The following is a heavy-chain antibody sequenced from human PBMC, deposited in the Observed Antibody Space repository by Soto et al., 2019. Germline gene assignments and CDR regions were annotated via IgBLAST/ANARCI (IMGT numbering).Heavy chain of an antibody. CDR3: AKDMRSGYDYYYYYGMDV. CDR1: GFTFSSYG. D-gene: IGHD5-12*01. Sequence: QVQLVESGGGVVQPGRSLRLSCAASGFTFSSYGMHWVRQAPGKGLEWVAVISYDGSNKYYADSVKGRFTISRDNSKNTLYLQMNSLRAEDTAVYYWAKDMRSGYDYYYYYGMDVWGQGTTVTVSS. CDR2: ISYDGSNK. J-gene: IGHJ6*02. V-gene: IGHV3-30*18.